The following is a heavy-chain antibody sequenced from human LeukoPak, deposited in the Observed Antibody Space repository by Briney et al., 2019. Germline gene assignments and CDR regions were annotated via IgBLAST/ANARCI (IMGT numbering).Heavy chain of an antibody. CDR1: GFTFSNYA. CDR2: IRGSGGST. J-gene: IGHJ4*02. D-gene: IGHD2-2*03. CDR3: ARDPDGYLDY. Sequence: GGSLRLSCAASGFTFSNYAMSWVRQAPGKGLEWVSGIRGSGGSTDYADSVKGRFTISRDNSKNTLYLQMNSLRAEDTAVYYCARDPDGYLDYWGQGTLVAVSS. V-gene: IGHV3-23*01.